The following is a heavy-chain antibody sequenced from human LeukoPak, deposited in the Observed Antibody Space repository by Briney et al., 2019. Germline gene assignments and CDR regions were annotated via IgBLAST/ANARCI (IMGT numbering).Heavy chain of an antibody. CDR2: MNPNSGNT. CDR1: GYTFTSYD. D-gene: IGHD5-24*01. V-gene: IGHV1-8*03. CDR3: ARGGRDGYNYPDAFDI. J-gene: IGHJ3*02. Sequence: ASVKVSCQASGYTFTSYDINWVRQATGQGLEWMGWMNPNSGNTGYAQKFQGRVTITRNTSISTAYMELSSLRSEDTAVYYCARGGRDGYNYPDAFDIWGQGTMVTVSS.